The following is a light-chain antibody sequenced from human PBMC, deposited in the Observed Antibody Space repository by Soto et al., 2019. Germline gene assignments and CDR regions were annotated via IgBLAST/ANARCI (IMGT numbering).Light chain of an antibody. CDR3: QQLNTYPIT. CDR1: QGISSY. V-gene: IGKV1-9*01. Sequence: IHLTQSPSSLSASVGDRVTITCRASQGISSYLAWYQQKPGKAPKLLIYAASTLQSGVPSSFSGSGSGTDFTLTISSLQLEDFATYYCQQLNTYPITFGQGTRLEIK. CDR2: AAS. J-gene: IGKJ5*01.